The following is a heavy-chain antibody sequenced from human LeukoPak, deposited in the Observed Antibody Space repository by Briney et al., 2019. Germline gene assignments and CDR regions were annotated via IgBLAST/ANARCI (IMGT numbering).Heavy chain of an antibody. CDR1: GYTFTNYY. CDR3: AREAYSSGYFDY. CDR2: INPIGGST. V-gene: IGHV1-46*01. J-gene: IGHJ4*02. D-gene: IGHD6-19*01. Sequence: ASVKVSCKASGYTFTNYYMHWVRQAPGQGLEWMGIINPIGGSTSYAQKFQGRVTMTRDTSTSTVYMELRSLRSDDTAVYYCAREAYSSGYFDYWGQGTLVTVSS.